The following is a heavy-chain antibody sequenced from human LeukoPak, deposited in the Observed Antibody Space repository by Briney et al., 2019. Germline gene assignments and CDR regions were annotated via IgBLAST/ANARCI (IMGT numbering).Heavy chain of an antibody. Sequence: GGSLRLSCAASGFIFSDYYMSWIRQAPGKGLEWVSYISSSGSTIYHADSVKGRFTISRDNAKNSLYLQMNSLRAEDTAVYYCARVYYYGSGSLYYMDVWGKGTTVTVSS. CDR1: GFIFSDYY. J-gene: IGHJ6*03. V-gene: IGHV3-11*01. CDR2: ISSSGSTI. D-gene: IGHD3-10*01. CDR3: ARVYYYGSGSLYYMDV.